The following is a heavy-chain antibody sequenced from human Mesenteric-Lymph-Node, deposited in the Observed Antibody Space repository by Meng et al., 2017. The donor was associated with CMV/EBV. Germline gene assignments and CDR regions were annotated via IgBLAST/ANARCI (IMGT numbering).Heavy chain of an antibody. D-gene: IGHD3-3*01. J-gene: IGHJ6*02. CDR3: ATSDEPAWSGIRYYYYYGMDV. CDR1: GYTFSSYG. V-gene: IGHV1-18*01. Sequence: ASVKVSCKASGYTFSSYGISWVRQAPGQGLEWMGWSSAYNGNTNYAQKLQGRVTMTTDTFTSTAYMELRSLRSEDTAVYYCATSDEPAWSGIRYYYYYGMDVWGQGTTVTVSS. CDR2: SSAYNGNT.